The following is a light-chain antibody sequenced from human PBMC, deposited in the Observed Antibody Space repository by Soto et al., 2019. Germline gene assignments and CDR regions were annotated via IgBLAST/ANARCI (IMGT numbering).Light chain of an antibody. CDR1: QSVSSK. Sequence: EIVMTQSPATLSVSPGERVTLYCRASQSVSSKLAWFQQKPGQAPRLLIYGAFTRATGIPTRFSGSGSETECTLTISSLQSEDFAVYYCQQYNMWPHTFGQGTKLEIK. V-gene: IGKV3-15*01. CDR2: GAF. CDR3: QQYNMWPHT. J-gene: IGKJ2*01.